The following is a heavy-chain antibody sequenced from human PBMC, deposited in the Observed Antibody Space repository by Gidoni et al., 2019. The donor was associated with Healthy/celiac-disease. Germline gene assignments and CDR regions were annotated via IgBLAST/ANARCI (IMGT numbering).Heavy chain of an antibody. CDR2: INHSGST. CDR3: ARAPTTVTLVRWFDP. CDR1: GGSFSGYY. D-gene: IGHD4-17*01. V-gene: IGHV4-34*01. Sequence: QVQLQQWGAGLLKPSETLSLTCAVYGGSFSGYYWSWIRQPPGKGLEWIGEINHSGSTNYNPSRKSRVTISVDTSKNQFSLKLSSVTAADTAVYYCARAPTTVTLVRWFDPWGQGTLVTVSS. J-gene: IGHJ5*02.